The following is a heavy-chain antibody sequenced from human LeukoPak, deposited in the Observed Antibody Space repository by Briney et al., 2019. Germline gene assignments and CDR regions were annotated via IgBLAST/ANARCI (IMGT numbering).Heavy chain of an antibody. Sequence: PGGSLRLSCAASGFTFSSYAMSWIRQPAGKGLEWIGRIYTSGSSNYNPSLKSRITMSVDTSKNQFSLQLTSVTAADTAVYYCARERGNYSPFFDYWGQGALVTVSS. CDR1: GFTFSSYA. V-gene: IGHV4-4*07. CDR2: IYTSGSS. CDR3: ARERGNYSPFFDY. D-gene: IGHD1-26*01. J-gene: IGHJ4*02.